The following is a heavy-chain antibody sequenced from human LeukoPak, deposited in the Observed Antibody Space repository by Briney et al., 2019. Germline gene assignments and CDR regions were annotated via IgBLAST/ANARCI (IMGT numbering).Heavy chain of an antibody. Sequence: SQTLSLTCVISGDSVSSNSAAWFWIRQSPLRGLEWLGRTYYRSKWYHDYAESVKSRLSINPDTSKNQFSLQLNSVTPEDTAVYYCARGPFGIDVWGQGTTVTVSS. J-gene: IGHJ6*02. V-gene: IGHV6-1*01. CDR3: ARGPFGIDV. CDR2: TYYRSKWYH. CDR1: GDSVSSNSAA.